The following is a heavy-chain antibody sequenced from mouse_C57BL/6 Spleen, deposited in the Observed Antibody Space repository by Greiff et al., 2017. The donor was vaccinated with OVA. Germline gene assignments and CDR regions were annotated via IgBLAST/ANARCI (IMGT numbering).Heavy chain of an antibody. CDR2: INPSTGGT. Sequence: EVKLMESGPELVKPGASVKISCKASGYSFTGYYMNWVKQSPEKSLEWIGEINPSTGGTTYNQKFKAKATLTVDKSSSTAYMQLKSLTSEDSAVYYCARCDYYGSSYDAMDYWGQGTSVTVSS. V-gene: IGHV1-42*01. D-gene: IGHD1-1*01. CDR1: GYSFTGYY. CDR3: ARCDYYGSSYDAMDY. J-gene: IGHJ4*01.